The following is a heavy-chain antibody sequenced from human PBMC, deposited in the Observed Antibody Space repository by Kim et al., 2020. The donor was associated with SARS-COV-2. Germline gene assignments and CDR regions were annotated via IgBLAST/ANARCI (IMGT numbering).Heavy chain of an antibody. Sequence: SEILSLTCAVYGGSFSGYYWSWIRQPPGKGLEWIGEINHSGSTNYNPSLKSRVTISVDTSKNQFSLKLSSVTAADTAVYYCARQGYSSGWYGYWGQGTLVTVSS. D-gene: IGHD6-19*01. J-gene: IGHJ4*02. CDR2: INHSGST. CDR1: GGSFSGYY. CDR3: ARQGYSSGWYGY. V-gene: IGHV4-34*01.